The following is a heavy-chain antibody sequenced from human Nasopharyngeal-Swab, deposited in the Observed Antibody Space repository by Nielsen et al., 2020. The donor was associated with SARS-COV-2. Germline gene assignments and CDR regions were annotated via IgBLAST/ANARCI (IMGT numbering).Heavy chain of an antibody. CDR1: GFTFINAW. D-gene: IGHD3-10*01. CDR3: TTNGSGQN. CDR2: IKSKTDGRTT. Sequence: GESLKISCAASGFTFINAWMNWVRQAPGKGLEWVGRIKSKTDGRTTDYGAPVKGRFTISRDDSKDTLYLQMNSLKTEDTAVYYCTTNGSGQNWGQGTLVTVSS. J-gene: IGHJ4*02. V-gene: IGHV3-15*07.